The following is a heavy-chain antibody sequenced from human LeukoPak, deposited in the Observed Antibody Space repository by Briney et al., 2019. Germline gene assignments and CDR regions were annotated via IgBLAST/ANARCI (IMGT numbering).Heavy chain of an antibody. V-gene: IGHV3-21*01. CDR2: ISSSSSYI. CDR1: GFTFSSYS. CDR3: ARSLCTNGVCYTRGPPDY. D-gene: IGHD2-8*01. J-gene: IGHJ4*02. Sequence: GGSLRLSCAASGFTFSSYSMNWVRQAPGKGLEWVSSISSSSSYIYYADSVKGRFTISRDNAKNSLYLKMNSLRAEDTAVYYCARSLCTNGVCYTRGPPDYWGQGTLVTVSS.